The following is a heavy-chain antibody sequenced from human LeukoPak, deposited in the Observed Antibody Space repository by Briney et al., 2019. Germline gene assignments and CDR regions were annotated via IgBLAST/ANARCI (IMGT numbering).Heavy chain of an antibody. CDR1: GGSISSYY. Sequence: SETLSLTCTVSGGSISSYYWSWIRQPPGKGLEWIGYIYYSGSTNYRPSLKSRVTISVDTSKNQFSLKLSSVTAADTAVYYCARAEVLPDFYDTSGGFDYWGQGTLVTVSS. V-gene: IGHV4-59*01. CDR3: ARAEVLPDFYDTSGGFDY. J-gene: IGHJ4*02. CDR2: IYYSGST. D-gene: IGHD3-22*01.